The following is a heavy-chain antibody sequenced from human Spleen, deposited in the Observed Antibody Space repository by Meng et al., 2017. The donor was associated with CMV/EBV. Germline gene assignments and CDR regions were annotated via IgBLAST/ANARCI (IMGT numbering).Heavy chain of an antibody. D-gene: IGHD3-10*01. V-gene: IGHV1-46*01. CDR1: GYSFMNVH. CDR2: INPNGGST. J-gene: IGHJ4*02. Sequence: GYSFMNVHMHWRRQAPGQRLEWIGLINPNGGSTGYTQKVQGRVIMTRVTSTNTVYMELSRLRSEDTAVYYCARGAVWFRDSTAFFDYWGQGSLVTVSS. CDR3: ARGAVWFRDSTAFFDY.